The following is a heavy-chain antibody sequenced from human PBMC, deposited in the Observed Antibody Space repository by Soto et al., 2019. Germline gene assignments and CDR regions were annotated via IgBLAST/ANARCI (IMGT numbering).Heavy chain of an antibody. J-gene: IGHJ4*02. Sequence: QINLKESGPTLVKPTQTLTLTCSFSGFSLTTAGVGVGWVRQSPGEALEWLALIYWDDDERYSPSLKTRLTITKDTSQNQVVLKMTNMAPVDTATYYCARSRNLRPEAAQVRDFAYWAQGTLVTVSS. V-gene: IGHV2-5*02. CDR3: ARSRNLRPEAAQVRDFAY. CDR1: GFSLTTAGVG. CDR2: IYWDDDE.